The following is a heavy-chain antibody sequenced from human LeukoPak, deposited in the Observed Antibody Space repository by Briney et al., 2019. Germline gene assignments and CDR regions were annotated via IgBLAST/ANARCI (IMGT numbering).Heavy chain of an antibody. CDR1: GVSISSSNSY. V-gene: IGHV4-39*01. CDR3: ARVMVREYYYYYYYMDV. J-gene: IGHJ6*03. CDR2: IYYSGNT. D-gene: IGHD3-10*01. Sequence: SETLSLTCTVSGVSISSSNSYWGWIRQPPGKGLEWIGSIYYSGNTYYNASLKSQVSISIDTSKNQFSLRLTSVTAADTAVYYCARVMVREYYYYYYYMDVWGKGTTVTISS.